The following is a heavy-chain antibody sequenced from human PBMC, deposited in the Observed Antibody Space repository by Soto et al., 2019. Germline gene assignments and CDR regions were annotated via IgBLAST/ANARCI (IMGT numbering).Heavy chain of an antibody. CDR2: IYYSGST. Sequence: SETLSLSCTVSGGSISSYYWSWIRQAPGMGLEWIGYIYYSGSTTYKPSLKSRVTISVDTSKNQFSLKLNSVTAADTAVYYCARLGGYYQAFDQWGQGSLVTGSS. V-gene: IGHV4-59*08. D-gene: IGHD3-22*01. CDR3: ARLGGYYQAFDQ. CDR1: GGSISSYY. J-gene: IGHJ4*02.